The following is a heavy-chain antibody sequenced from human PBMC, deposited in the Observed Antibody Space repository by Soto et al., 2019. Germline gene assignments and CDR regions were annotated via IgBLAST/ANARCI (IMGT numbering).Heavy chain of an antibody. CDR1: GFTVSGYY. V-gene: IGHV3-53*01. CDR2: IFSGDNT. Sequence: EVQLVESGGGLIQPGGSLRLSCAASGFTVSGYYITWVRQAPGKGLEWVSVIFSGDNTYYSDSVKGRFTISRANSKNTVYLHMNRLRGDDTAVYFCATGLTLPVRPSFDTWGQGTLLTVSP. J-gene: IGHJ5*02. CDR3: ATGLTLPVRPSFDT. D-gene: IGHD2-21*02.